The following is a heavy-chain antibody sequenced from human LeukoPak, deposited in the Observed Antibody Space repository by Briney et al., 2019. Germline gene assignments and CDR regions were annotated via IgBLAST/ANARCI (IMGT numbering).Heavy chain of an antibody. CDR2: IYASGST. Sequence: SETLSLTCTVSGGSISSYYWSWIRQPAGKGLEWIGRIYASGSTNYNPSLKSRATMSVDTSKNQFSLKLSSVTAADTAVYYCASGIAAAGQFDYWGQGTLVTVSS. CDR3: ASGIAAAGQFDY. CDR1: GGSISSYY. J-gene: IGHJ4*02. D-gene: IGHD6-13*01. V-gene: IGHV4-4*07.